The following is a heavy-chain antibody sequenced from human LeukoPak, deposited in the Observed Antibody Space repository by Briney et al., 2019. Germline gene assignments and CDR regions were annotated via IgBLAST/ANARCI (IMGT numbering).Heavy chain of an antibody. J-gene: IGHJ5*02. Sequence: GGSLRLSCAASGFTFSSYSMNWVRQAPGKGLEWVSSISSSSSYIYYADSVKGRFTISRDNSKNTLYLQMNSLRAEDTAVYYCAKSVHARNNWFDPWGQGTLVTVSS. CDR3: AKSVHARNNWFDP. V-gene: IGHV3-21*04. CDR1: GFTFSSYS. CDR2: ISSSSSYI.